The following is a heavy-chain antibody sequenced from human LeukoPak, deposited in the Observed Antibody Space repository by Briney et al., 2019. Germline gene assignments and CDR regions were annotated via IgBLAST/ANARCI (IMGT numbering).Heavy chain of an antibody. J-gene: IGHJ4*02. D-gene: IGHD6-19*01. CDR2: IYYSGST. Sequence: SETLSLTCTVSGASISSYYWSWIRQPPGKGLEWIGYIYYSGSTNYNPSLKSRVTISVDTSKNQFSLKLSSVTAADTAVYYCARGPSGYSSGWFDYWGQGTLVTVSS. V-gene: IGHV4-59*12. CDR1: GASISSYY. CDR3: ARGPSGYSSGWFDY.